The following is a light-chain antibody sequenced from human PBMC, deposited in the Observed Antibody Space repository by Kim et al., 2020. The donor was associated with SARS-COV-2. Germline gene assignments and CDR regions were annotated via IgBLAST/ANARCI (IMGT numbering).Light chain of an antibody. CDR3: QQRYNRPPYT. Sequence: LAPGETATLSCRASKSVSNYLVSYKQKPGHAPRLLIDQASTRATGSPVRCSGSGSGTDFTLTISSLEPEDSAVYYCQQRYNRPPYTFGQGTKLEI. CDR1: KSVSNY. CDR2: QAS. J-gene: IGKJ2*01. V-gene: IGKV3-11*01.